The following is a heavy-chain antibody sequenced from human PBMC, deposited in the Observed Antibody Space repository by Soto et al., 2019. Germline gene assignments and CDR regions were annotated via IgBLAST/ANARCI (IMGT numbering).Heavy chain of an antibody. V-gene: IGHV5-10-1*01. D-gene: IGHD3-10*01. CDR3: ARTGYGNWLDP. CDR2: IDPRDSQS. Sequence: LGESLKISCKASGYSFTDYWITWVCQMPGKGLEWMGRIDPRDSQSNYSPSCQGRVTISAERSSSTAYLQWKSLKASDTAMYYCARTGYGNWLDPWGQGTLVTVSS. CDR1: GYSFTDYW. J-gene: IGHJ5*02.